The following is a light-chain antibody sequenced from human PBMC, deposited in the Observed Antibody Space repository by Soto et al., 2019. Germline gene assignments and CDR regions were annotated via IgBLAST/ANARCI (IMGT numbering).Light chain of an antibody. Sequence: DIQMTHSPSTLSASVGDTVTITCRASQSISGWLAWYQQKPGKTPQLLIFDGSTLETGVPSRFSGSGSGTDSTLTISSLQPDDFATYYCQQYNSYPWTFGQGTKVDIK. CDR2: DGS. CDR1: QSISGW. V-gene: IGKV1-5*01. J-gene: IGKJ1*01. CDR3: QQYNSYPWT.